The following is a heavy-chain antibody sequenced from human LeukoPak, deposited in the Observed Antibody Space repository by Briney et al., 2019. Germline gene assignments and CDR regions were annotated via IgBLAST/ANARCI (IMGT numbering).Heavy chain of an antibody. CDR2: IYSGGTT. CDR3: AIRKSGNAIDY. CDR1: GFAVSSNY. J-gene: IGHJ4*02. V-gene: IGHV3-66*01. Sequence: GGSLRLSCAASGFAVSSNYMSWVRQAPGKGLEWVAVIYSGGTTNYADSVKGRFTISRDNSKNTLYLLMNSLRAEDTAVYYCAIRKSGNAIDYWGQGTLVTVSS. D-gene: IGHD5-12*01.